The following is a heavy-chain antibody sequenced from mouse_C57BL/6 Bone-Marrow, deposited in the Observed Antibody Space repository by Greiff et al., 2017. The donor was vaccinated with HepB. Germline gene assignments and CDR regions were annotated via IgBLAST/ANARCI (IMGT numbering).Heavy chain of an antibody. J-gene: IGHJ4*01. CDR1: GYTFTSYT. Sequence: VQLQESGAELARPGASVKMSCKASGYTFTSYTMPWVKQGPGQGLEWIGYINPSSGYTKYNQKFKDKATLTADKSSSTAYMQLSSLTSEDSAVYYCARRYYGIFYAMDYWGQGTSVTVSS. CDR2: INPSSGYT. CDR3: ARRYYGIFYAMDY. V-gene: IGHV1-4*01. D-gene: IGHD2-1*01.